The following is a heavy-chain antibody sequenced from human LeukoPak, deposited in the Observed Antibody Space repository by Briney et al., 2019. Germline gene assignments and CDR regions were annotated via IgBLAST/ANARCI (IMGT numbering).Heavy chain of an antibody. Sequence: GGSLRLSCTASGITFSDYYMNWIRQAPGKGLEWLSFISRGGSPMYYADSVKGRFTISRDNAKNSLYLQMNSLRVEDTAMYYCVITAGPPTDHWGQGALVTVSS. V-gene: IGHV3-11*04. CDR3: VITAGPPTDH. J-gene: IGHJ4*01. CDR2: ISRGGSPM. CDR1: GITFSDYY. D-gene: IGHD1-14*01.